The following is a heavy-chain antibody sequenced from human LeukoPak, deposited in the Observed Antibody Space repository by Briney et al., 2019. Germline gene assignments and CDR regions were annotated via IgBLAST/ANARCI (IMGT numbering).Heavy chain of an antibody. Sequence: RAGGSLRLSCAASGFTFSSYAMHWVRQAPGKGLEWVAVISYDGSNKYYADSVKGRFTISRDNSKNTLYLQMNSLRAEDTAVYYCARVHYNTAMVDIDYWGQGTLVTVSS. CDR2: ISYDGSNK. V-gene: IGHV3-30-3*01. CDR3: ARVHYNTAMVDIDY. J-gene: IGHJ4*02. CDR1: GFTFSSYA. D-gene: IGHD5-18*01.